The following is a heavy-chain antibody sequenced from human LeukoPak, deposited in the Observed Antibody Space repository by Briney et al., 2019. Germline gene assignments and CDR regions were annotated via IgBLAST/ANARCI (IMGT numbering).Heavy chain of an antibody. Sequence: ASVKVSCKASGYTFTSYDINWVRQATGQGLEWMGWMNPNSGNTGYAQKFQGRVTMTRNTSISTAYMELSSLRSEDTAVYYCARSYRTTPHFDYWGQGTLVTASS. CDR1: GYTFTSYD. D-gene: IGHD1-1*01. CDR3: ARSYRTTPHFDY. V-gene: IGHV1-8*01. J-gene: IGHJ4*02. CDR2: MNPNSGNT.